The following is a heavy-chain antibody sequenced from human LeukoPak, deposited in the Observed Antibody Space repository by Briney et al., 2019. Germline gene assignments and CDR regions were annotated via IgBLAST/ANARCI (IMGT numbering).Heavy chain of an antibody. CDR2: INAGNGNT. CDR3: ARAPPNYYDSSGLYGWFDP. D-gene: IGHD3-22*01. Sequence: GASVKVSCKASGYTFTTSGMHWVRQAPGQRLEWMGWINAGNGNTIYSQKFQGRVTITRDTSASTAYMELSSLRSEDTAVYYCARAPPNYYDSSGLYGWFDPWGQGTLLTVSS. CDR1: GYTFTTSG. J-gene: IGHJ5*02. V-gene: IGHV1-3*01.